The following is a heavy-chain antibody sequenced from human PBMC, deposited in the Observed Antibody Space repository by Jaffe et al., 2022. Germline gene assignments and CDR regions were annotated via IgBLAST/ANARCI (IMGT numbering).Heavy chain of an antibody. CDR3: ARGDQSPTVQMGAPIFPIDY. CDR2: INPSGGST. V-gene: IGHV1-46*01. CDR1: GYTFTSYY. D-gene: IGHD4-17*01. Sequence: QVQLVQSGAEVKKPGASVKVSCKASGYTFTSYYMHWVRQAPGQGLEWMGIINPSGGSTSYAQKFQGRVTMTRDTSTSTVYMELSSLRSEDTAVYYCARGDQSPTVQMGAPIFPIDYWGQGTLVTVSS. J-gene: IGHJ4*02.